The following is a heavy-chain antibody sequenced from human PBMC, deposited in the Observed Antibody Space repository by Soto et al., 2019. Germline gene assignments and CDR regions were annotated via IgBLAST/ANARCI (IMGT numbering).Heavy chain of an antibody. CDR3: AKLTSMGTDAHDAFHI. Sequence: PGGSLRLCCAASGFTFSSYAMSWVRQAPGKGLEWVSAISGSGGSTYYADSVKGRFTISRDNSKNTLYLQMNSLRAEDTAVYYCAKLTSMGTDAHDAFHIWGQGTMVTVS. D-gene: IGHD7-27*01. CDR1: GFTFSSYA. J-gene: IGHJ3*02. V-gene: IGHV3-23*01. CDR2: ISGSGGST.